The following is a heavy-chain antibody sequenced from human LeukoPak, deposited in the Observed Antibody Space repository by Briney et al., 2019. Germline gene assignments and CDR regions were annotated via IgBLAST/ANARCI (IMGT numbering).Heavy chain of an antibody. CDR1: GFTFSSYG. Sequence: GGSLRLSCAASGFTFSSYGMHWVRQAPGKGLEWVAVISYDGSNKYYADSVKGRFTISRDNSKNTLYLQMNSLRAEDTAVYYCAKAPFPWGQGTLVTVSS. CDR2: ISYDGSNK. J-gene: IGHJ5*02. CDR3: AKAPFP. V-gene: IGHV3-30*18.